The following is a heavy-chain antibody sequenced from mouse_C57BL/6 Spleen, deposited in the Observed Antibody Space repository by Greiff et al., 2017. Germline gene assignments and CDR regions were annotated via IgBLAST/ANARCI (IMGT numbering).Heavy chain of an antibody. CDR1: GYSFTSYY. D-gene: IGHD3-3*01. V-gene: IGHV1-66*01. Sequence: VQLQQSGPELVKPGASVKISCKASGYSFTSYYIHWVKQRPGQGLEWIGWIYPGSGNTKYNEKFKGKATLTADTSSSTAYMQLSSLTSEDSAVYYCARRGHYAMDYWGQGTSVTVSS. J-gene: IGHJ4*01. CDR3: ARRGHYAMDY. CDR2: IYPGSGNT.